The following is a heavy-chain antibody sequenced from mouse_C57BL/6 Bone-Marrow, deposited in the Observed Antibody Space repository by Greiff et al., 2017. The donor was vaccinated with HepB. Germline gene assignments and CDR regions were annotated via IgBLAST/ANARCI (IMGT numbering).Heavy chain of an antibody. CDR2: IYPGDGDT. V-gene: IGHV1-82*01. D-gene: IGHD1-1*01. J-gene: IGHJ4*01. CDR1: GYAFSSSW. CDR3: ARSYGSIFYYYAMDY. Sequence: VKLMESGPELVKPGASVKISCKASGYAFSSSWMNWVKQRPGKGLEWIGRIYPGDGDTNYNGKFKGKATLTADKSSSTAYMQLSSLTSEDSAVYFCARSYGSIFYYYAMDYWGQGTSVTVSS.